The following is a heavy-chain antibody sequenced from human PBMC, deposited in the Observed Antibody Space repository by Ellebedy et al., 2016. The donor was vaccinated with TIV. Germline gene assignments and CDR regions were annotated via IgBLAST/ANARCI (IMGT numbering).Heavy chain of an antibody. Sequence: ASVKVSCXASGYIFTGYYMYWVRQAPGQGLEWMGWINPNTGGTNYAQNFQGRVTMTRDTSISTAYMELSRLRSDDTAVYYCARNPSKTGDFDNWGQGTLVTVSS. CDR1: GYIFTGYY. CDR3: ARNPSKTGDFDN. CDR2: INPNTGGT. D-gene: IGHD7-27*01. J-gene: IGHJ4*02. V-gene: IGHV1-2*02.